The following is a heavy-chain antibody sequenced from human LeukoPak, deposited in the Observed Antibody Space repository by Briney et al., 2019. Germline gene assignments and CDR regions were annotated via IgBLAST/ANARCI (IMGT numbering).Heavy chain of an antibody. CDR2: IYYSGST. Sequence: PSETLSLTCPASGGSISRYHWCWIRQPPGNGLESIRHIYYSGSTNYNPSLKSRVTISVDTSKNQFSLKLSSVTAADTAVYYCASTPRQQWLVWGWFDPWGQGTLVTVSS. CDR3: ASTPRQQWLVWGWFDP. V-gene: IGHV4-59*01. CDR1: GGSISRYH. J-gene: IGHJ5*02. D-gene: IGHD6-19*01.